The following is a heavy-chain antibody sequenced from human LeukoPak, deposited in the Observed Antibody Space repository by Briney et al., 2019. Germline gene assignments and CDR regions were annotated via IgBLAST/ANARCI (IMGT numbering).Heavy chain of an antibody. Sequence: SETLSLTCTVSGYSISSGYYWGWIRQPPGKGLEWIGSIYHSGSTYYNPSLKSRVTISVDTSKNQFSLKLSSVTAADTAVYYCARVQWELLVGYFDYWGQGTLVTVSS. D-gene: IGHD1-26*01. CDR1: GYSISSGYY. CDR2: IYHSGST. J-gene: IGHJ4*02. V-gene: IGHV4-38-2*02. CDR3: ARVQWELLVGYFDY.